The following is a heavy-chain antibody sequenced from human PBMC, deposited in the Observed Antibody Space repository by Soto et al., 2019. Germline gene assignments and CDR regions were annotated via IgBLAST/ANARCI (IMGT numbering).Heavy chain of an antibody. J-gene: IGHJ4*02. Sequence: SETLCLSCTFADGSSSSGGGSLSCIRQPPGKGLEWIGYMYHSGSTYYNPSLKSRVTISVDTSKNQFSLKLSSVTAADTAVYYCARSDRDYGANPAGYFDYWGQGPLVTVSS. CDR2: MYHSGST. CDR3: ARSDRDYGANPAGYFDY. D-gene: IGHD4-17*01. CDR1: DGSSSSGGGS. V-gene: IGHV4-30-2*01.